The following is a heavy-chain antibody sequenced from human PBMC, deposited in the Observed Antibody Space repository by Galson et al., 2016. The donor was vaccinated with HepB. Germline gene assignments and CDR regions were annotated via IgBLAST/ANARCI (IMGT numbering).Heavy chain of an antibody. J-gene: IGHJ4*02. D-gene: IGHD6-19*01. CDR2: SRNKPNSYTP. CDR3: ARRTSSSGWYWLD. CDR1: GFTFSDLY. V-gene: IGHV3-72*01. Sequence: SLRLSCAASGFTFSDLYMDWVRQAPGKGLEWVGRSRNKPNSYTPEYAASVKGRFTISRDDSKNSLYLQMNSLITEDTAVYYCARRTSSSGWYWLDWGQGTLVTVSS.